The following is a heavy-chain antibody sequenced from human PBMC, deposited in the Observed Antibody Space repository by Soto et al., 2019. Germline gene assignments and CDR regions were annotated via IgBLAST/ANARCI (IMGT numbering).Heavy chain of an antibody. CDR1: EFTFSNYA. D-gene: IGHD2-2*01. V-gene: IGHV3-23*01. Sequence: GGSLRLSCTASEFTFSNYAMSWVRQAPGKGLEWVSGISANGAGTYYAESVKGRFTISRDNSKNTLYVQMNSLRTEDTAVYYCARDPSEGRVGNWFESWGQGTLVTVSS. J-gene: IGHJ5*01. CDR2: ISANGAGT. CDR3: ARDPSEGRVGNWFES.